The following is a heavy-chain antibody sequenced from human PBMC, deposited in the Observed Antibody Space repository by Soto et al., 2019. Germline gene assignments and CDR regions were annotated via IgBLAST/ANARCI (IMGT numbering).Heavy chain of an antibody. CDR1: GFTFSDYY. Sequence: QVQLVESGGGLVKPGGSLRLSGAASGFTFSDYYMSWIRQAPGKGLEWVSSISSGGSAIYSADSVKGRFTISRDNAKNTIYLQKNSLRAEDTAVYYCARVTIYGGSLDPWGQVTLVTVSS. J-gene: IGHJ5*02. V-gene: IGHV3-11*01. D-gene: IGHD3-10*01. CDR3: ARVTIYGGSLDP. CDR2: ISSGGSAI.